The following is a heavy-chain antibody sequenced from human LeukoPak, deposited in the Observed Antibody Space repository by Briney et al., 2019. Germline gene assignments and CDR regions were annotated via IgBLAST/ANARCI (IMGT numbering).Heavy chain of an antibody. CDR3: ASYCGGDCSGQLFDY. CDR1: GYTFTGYY. D-gene: IGHD2-21*02. CDR2: INPNSGGT. Sequence: ASVKVSCKASGYTFTGYYMHWVRQAPGQGLEWMGRINPNSGGTNYAQKFQGRVTMTRDTSISTAYMELSRLRSDDTAVYYCASYCGGDCSGQLFDYWGQGTLVTVSS. V-gene: IGHV1-2*06. J-gene: IGHJ4*02.